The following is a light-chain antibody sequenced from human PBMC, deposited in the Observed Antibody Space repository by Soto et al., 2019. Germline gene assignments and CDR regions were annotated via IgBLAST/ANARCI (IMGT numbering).Light chain of an antibody. V-gene: IGLV2-14*01. CDR1: SSDVGAYNF. CDR2: EVS. CDR3: SSYTSTSTVV. J-gene: IGLJ3*02. Sequence: QSALTQPASVSGSPGQSITMSCTGTSSDVGAYNFVSWYQQHLGKAPKLMIYEVSNRPSGVSTRFSGSKSGQTASLTISGLQGEDEADYYCSSYTSTSTVVFGGGTKLTVL.